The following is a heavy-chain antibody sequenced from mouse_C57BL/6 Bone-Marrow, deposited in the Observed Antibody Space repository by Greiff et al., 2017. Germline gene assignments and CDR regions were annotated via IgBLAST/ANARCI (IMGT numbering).Heavy chain of an antibody. CDR1: GYTFTSYW. Sequence: QVQLQQSGAELAKPGASVKLSCKASGYTFTSYWMHWVKQRPGQGLEWIGYINPSSGYTKYNQKFKDKATLTADKSSSTAYMQLSSLTYEDSAVDDCASADYYGSSYWDFDVWCTGTTVTVTS. CDR3: ASADYYGSSYWDFDV. CDR2: INPSSGYT. J-gene: IGHJ1*03. D-gene: IGHD1-1*01. V-gene: IGHV1-7*01.